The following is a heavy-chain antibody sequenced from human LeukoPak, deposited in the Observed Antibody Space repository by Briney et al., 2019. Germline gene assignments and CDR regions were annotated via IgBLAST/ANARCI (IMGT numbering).Heavy chain of an antibody. Sequence: GSLRLSCAASGFTFSGSAMHWVRQPPGKGLEWIGEINHSGSTNYNPSLKSRVTISVDTSKNQFSLKLSSVTAADTAVYYCARASSTHDFDYWGQGTLVTVSS. V-gene: IGHV4-34*01. CDR3: ARASSTHDFDY. J-gene: IGHJ4*02. CDR2: INHSGST. CDR1: GFTFSGSA. D-gene: IGHD6-13*01.